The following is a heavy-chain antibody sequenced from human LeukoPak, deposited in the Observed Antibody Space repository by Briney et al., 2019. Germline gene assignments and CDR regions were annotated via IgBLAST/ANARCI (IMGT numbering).Heavy chain of an antibody. CDR1: GGSMSSYY. Sequence: PAETLSLTCTVSGGSMSSYYWSWIRQAPGKGLEWIGYIYYSGSTNYNPSLKSRVTISVDTSKTQFSLKLNSVTAADTAVYYCARGYCRGTSCNRYTFDMWGQGTMVTVSS. CDR3: ARGYCRGTSCNRYTFDM. D-gene: IGHD2-2*01. J-gene: IGHJ3*02. V-gene: IGHV4-59*01. CDR2: IYYSGST.